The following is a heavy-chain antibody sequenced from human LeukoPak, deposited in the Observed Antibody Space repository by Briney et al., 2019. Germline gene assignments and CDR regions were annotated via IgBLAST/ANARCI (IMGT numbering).Heavy chain of an antibody. V-gene: IGHV4-39*07. CDR3: ARDSSYDFWSGYPPGWFDP. CDR2: IYYSGST. Sequence: SETLSLTCTVSGGSISSSSYYWGWIRQPPGKGLEWIGSIYYSGSTYYNPSLKSRVTISVDTSKNQSSLKLSSVTAADTAVYYCARDSSYDFWSGYPPGWFDPWGQGTLVTVSS. D-gene: IGHD3-3*01. CDR1: GGSISSSSYY. J-gene: IGHJ5*02.